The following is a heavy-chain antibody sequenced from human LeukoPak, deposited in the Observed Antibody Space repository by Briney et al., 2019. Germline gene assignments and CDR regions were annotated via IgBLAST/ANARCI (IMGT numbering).Heavy chain of an antibody. CDR3: ARDRGPTGGGY. CDR1: GFTFNSYA. V-gene: IGHV3-21*01. Sequence: PGGSLRLSCAASGFTFNSYAMSWVRQAPGQGLEWVSSISSSSSYIFYADSVKGRFTISRDNAKNSLYLQMNSLRAEDTAVYYCARDRGPTGGGYWGQGTLVTVSS. CDR2: ISSSSSYI. J-gene: IGHJ4*02. D-gene: IGHD4-11*01.